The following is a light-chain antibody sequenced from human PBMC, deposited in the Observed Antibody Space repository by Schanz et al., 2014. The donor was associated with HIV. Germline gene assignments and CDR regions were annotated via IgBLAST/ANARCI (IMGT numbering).Light chain of an antibody. Sequence: DIQMTQSPSTLSASVGDRVTITCRASQSISSWLAWYQKKPGKAPKLLIYKASSLESGVPSRFSGSGSGTEFTLTISSLQPDDFATYYCQQYSDWPPSTFGQGTKVEIK. CDR1: QSISSW. V-gene: IGKV1-5*03. J-gene: IGKJ2*01. CDR2: KAS. CDR3: QQYSDWPPST.